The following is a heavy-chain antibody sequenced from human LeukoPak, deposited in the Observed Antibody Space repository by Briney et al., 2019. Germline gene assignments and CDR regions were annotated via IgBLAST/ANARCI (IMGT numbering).Heavy chain of an antibody. Sequence: SETLSLTCTVSSGSISTSNYYWGWVRQPPGKALEWIGNIFYSGSTYYSPSLKSRVTISLDTSRNQFSLKLDSVTAADTAVYYCARGRVSSSTWYSTYYYYFYMDVWGKGTTVTVSS. CDR3: ARGRVSSSTWYSTYYYYFYMDV. J-gene: IGHJ6*03. V-gene: IGHV4-39*07. D-gene: IGHD4-11*01. CDR2: IFYSGST. CDR1: SGSISTSNYY.